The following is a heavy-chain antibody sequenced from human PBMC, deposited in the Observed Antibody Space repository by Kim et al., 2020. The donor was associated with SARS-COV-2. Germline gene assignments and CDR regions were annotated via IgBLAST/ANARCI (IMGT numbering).Heavy chain of an antibody. Sequence: GGSLRLSCAASGFTFSSYAMSWVRQAPGKGLEWVSAISGSGGSTYYADSVKGRFTISRDNSKNTLYLQMNSLRAEDTAVYYCALTLPYSSSPYGMDVWGQGTTVTVSS. CDR2: ISGSGGST. CDR1: GFTFSSYA. J-gene: IGHJ6*02. V-gene: IGHV3-23*01. CDR3: ALTLPYSSSPYGMDV. D-gene: IGHD6-6*01.